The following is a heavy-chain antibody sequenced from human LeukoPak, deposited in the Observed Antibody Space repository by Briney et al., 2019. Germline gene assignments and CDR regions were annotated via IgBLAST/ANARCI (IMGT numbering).Heavy chain of an antibody. D-gene: IGHD6-19*01. CDR2: INPNSGGT. Sequence: ASVKVSCKASGYTFTSYYMHWVRQAPGQGLEWMGRINPNSGGTNYAQKFQGRVTMTRDTSISTAYMELSRLRSDDTAVYYCARSYSSGWYSRQEAGLFDYWGQGTLVTVSS. CDR1: GYTFTSYY. J-gene: IGHJ4*02. V-gene: IGHV1-2*06. CDR3: ARSYSSGWYSRQEAGLFDY.